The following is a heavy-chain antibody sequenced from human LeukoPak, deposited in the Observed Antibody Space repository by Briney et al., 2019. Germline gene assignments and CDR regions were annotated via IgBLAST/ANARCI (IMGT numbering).Heavy chain of an antibody. V-gene: IGHV1-69*13. D-gene: IGHD6-13*01. CDR3: VSARRSSSWDFRFDP. J-gene: IGHJ5*02. CDR2: IIPIFGTA. CDR1: GGTFRSYA. Sequence: SVKVSCKASGGTFRSYAISWVRQAPGQGLELMGGIIPIFGTANYAQKFQGRVTITPDESTSTAYMELSSLRSEDTAVYYCVSARRSSSWDFRFDPWGQGTLVTVSS.